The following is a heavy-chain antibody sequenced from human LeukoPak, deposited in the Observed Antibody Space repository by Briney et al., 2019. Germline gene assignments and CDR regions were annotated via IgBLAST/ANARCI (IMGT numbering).Heavy chain of an antibody. CDR1: GGSISSSNW. J-gene: IGHJ4*02. CDR2: IYHSGST. CDR3: ARGEEYQLLY. D-gene: IGHD2-2*01. Sequence: SWTLSLTCAVSGGSISSSNWWSWVRQPPGKGLEWIGEIYHSGSTNYNPSLKSRVTISVDTSKNQFSLKLSSVTAADTAVYYCARGEEYQLLYWGQGTLVTVSS. V-gene: IGHV4-4*02.